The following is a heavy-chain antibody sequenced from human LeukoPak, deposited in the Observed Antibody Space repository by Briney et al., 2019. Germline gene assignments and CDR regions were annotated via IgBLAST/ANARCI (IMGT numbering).Heavy chain of an antibody. Sequence: PGGSLRLSCAASGFTFTNYAMTWVRQVPGKGLEWVSHISGSGGSSYRVDSVKGRFTISRDNSKNTLYLQMNSLRAEDAAVYYCARLGRYADYWGQGTLVTVSS. CDR3: ARLGRYADY. CDR2: ISGSGGSS. V-gene: IGHV3-23*01. CDR1: GFTFTNYA. D-gene: IGHD3-16*01. J-gene: IGHJ4*02.